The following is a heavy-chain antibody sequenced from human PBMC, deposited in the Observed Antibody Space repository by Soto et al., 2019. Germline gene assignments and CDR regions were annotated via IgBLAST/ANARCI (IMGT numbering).Heavy chain of an antibody. D-gene: IGHD3-16*01. CDR1: GFTFSSYG. CDR3: ARGPLTYDYVWGRGAFDI. J-gene: IGHJ3*02. CDR2: IWYDGSNK. V-gene: IGHV3-33*01. Sequence: LRLSCAASGFTFSSYGMHWVRQAPGKGLEWVAVIWYDGSNKYYADSVKGRFTISRDNSKNTLYLQMNSLRAEDTAVYYCARGPLTYDYVWGRGAFDIWGQGTMVTVS.